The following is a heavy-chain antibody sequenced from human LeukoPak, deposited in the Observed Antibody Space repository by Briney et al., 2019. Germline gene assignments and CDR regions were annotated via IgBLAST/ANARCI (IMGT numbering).Heavy chain of an antibody. Sequence: PGGSLRLSCAASAFTFSSYAMSWVRQAPGKGLEWVSAISGSGGSTYYADSVKGRFTISRDNSKNTLYLQMNSLRAEDTAVYYCAKEGTIFGVVIMNGMDVWGQGTTVTVSS. CDR3: AKEGTIFGVVIMNGMDV. J-gene: IGHJ6*02. CDR2: ISGSGGST. V-gene: IGHV3-23*01. D-gene: IGHD3-3*01. CDR1: AFTFSSYA.